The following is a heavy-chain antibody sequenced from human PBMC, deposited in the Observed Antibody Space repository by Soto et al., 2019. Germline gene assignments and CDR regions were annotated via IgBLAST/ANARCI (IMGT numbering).Heavy chain of an antibody. CDR3: ARVGYCSSTSCYRDYYYYGMDV. D-gene: IGHD2-2*02. Sequence: GGSLRLSCAASGFTFSSYSINWVRQAPGKGLEWASSISSSSSYIYYADSVKGRFTISRDNAKNSLYLQMNSLRAEDTAVYYCARVGYCSSTSCYRDYYYYGMDVWGQGTTVTVSS. CDR2: ISSSSSYI. J-gene: IGHJ6*02. V-gene: IGHV3-21*01. CDR1: GFTFSSYS.